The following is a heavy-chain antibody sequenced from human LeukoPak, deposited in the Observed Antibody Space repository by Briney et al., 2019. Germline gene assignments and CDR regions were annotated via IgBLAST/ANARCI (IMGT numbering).Heavy chain of an antibody. CDR1: GYTFTGYY. V-gene: IGHV1-2*02. CDR2: VNPKSGGT. CDR3: ARGLLYRGVMIWYFDI. J-gene: IGHJ2*01. Sequence: ASVKVSCKASGYTFTGYYMHWVRQAPGQGLEWMGWVNPKSGGTNYAQRFQGRVTMTRDTSISTAYMELSRLRSDDTAMYYCARGLLYRGVMIWYFDIWGRGTLVTVSS. D-gene: IGHD3-16*01.